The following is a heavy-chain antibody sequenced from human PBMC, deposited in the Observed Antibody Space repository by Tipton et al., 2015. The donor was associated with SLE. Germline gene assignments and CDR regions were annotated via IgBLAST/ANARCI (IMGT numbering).Heavy chain of an antibody. Sequence: TLSLTCSVSGASLSTGTYYWSWIRQPAGKGLEWIGRISKSGRTDYSPSLKSRLSISIDTSKNQFSLKLSSVTAADTAMYYCARGGAHGGGVALGHWGQGTLVTVSS. CDR2: ISKSGRT. CDR3: ARGGAHGGGVALGH. CDR1: GASLSTGTYY. J-gene: IGHJ4*02. V-gene: IGHV4-61*02. D-gene: IGHD3-3*01.